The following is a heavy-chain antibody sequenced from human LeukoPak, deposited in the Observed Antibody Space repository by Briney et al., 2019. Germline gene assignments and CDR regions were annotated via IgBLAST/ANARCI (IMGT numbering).Heavy chain of an antibody. CDR1: GGSINSSSYY. CDR2: IYYSGNT. CDR3: ARIPVIEPRRPNHYDY. D-gene: IGHD6-6*01. Sequence: SETLSLTCTVSGGSINSSSYYWDWIRQPPGKGLEWIGSIYYSGNTYSNPSLKSRVTISIDTSKNQFSLKLRSVTAADTAVYYCARIPVIEPRRPNHYDYWGQGTLVTVSS. J-gene: IGHJ4*02. V-gene: IGHV4-39*01.